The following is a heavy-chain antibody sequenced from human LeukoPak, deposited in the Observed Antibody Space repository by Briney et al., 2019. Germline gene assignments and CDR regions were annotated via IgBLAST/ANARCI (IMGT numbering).Heavy chain of an antibody. CDR1: GGTFSSYA. V-gene: IGHV1-69*13. J-gene: IGHJ4*02. CDR2: IIPIFGTA. CDR3: ARTRYYYGSGPSDY. D-gene: IGHD3-10*01. Sequence: SVKVSCKASGGTFSSYAISWVRQAPGQGLEWMGGIIPIFGTANYAQKFQGRVTITADESTSTAYMELSSLRSEDTAVYYCARTRYYYGSGPSDYWGQGTLVTVSS.